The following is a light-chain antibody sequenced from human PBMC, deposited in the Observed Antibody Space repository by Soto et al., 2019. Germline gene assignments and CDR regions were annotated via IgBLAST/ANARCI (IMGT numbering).Light chain of an antibody. CDR1: SSNIGAGYG. Sequence: QSVLTQPPSVSGAPGQRVTISCTGSSSNIGAGYGVHWYQQLPGTAPKLLIYGNSNRPSGVPDRFSGSKSGTSASLAITGLQAEDEADYYCQSYDGSLSGWVFGGGTKLTVL. CDR2: GNS. CDR3: QSYDGSLSGWV. J-gene: IGLJ3*02. V-gene: IGLV1-40*01.